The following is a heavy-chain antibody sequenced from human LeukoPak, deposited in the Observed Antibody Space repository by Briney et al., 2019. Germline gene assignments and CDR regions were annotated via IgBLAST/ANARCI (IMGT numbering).Heavy chain of an antibody. CDR3: ARDRWDIVVVVAAMGAFDI. CDR2: ISSSSSYI. D-gene: IGHD2-15*01. V-gene: IGHV3-21*01. J-gene: IGHJ3*02. CDR1: GFTFSSYS. Sequence: EGSLRLSCAASGFTFSSYSMNWVRQAPGKGLEWVSSISSSSSYIYYADSVKGRFTISRDNAKNSLYLQMNSLRAEDTAVYYCARDRWDIVVVVAAMGAFDIWGQGTMVTVSS.